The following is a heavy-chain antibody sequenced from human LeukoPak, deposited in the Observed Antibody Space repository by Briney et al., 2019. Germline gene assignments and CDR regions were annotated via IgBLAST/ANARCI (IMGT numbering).Heavy chain of an antibody. Sequence: GGSLRLSCAASGFTVSSNYMTWVRQAPGKGLEWVSVIYSGGSTYYADSVKGRFTISRDNSKNTLYLQMNSLRAEDTAVYYGARATASRFDYWGQGTLDTVSS. D-gene: IGHD4-17*01. J-gene: IGHJ4*02. CDR1: GFTVSSNY. V-gene: IGHV3-53*01. CDR2: IYSGGST. CDR3: ARATASRFDY.